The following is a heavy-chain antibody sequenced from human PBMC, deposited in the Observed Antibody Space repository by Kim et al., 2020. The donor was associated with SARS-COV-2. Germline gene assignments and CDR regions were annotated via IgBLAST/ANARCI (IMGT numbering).Heavy chain of an antibody. CDR2: IYYSGST. Sequence: SETLSLTCTVSGGSISSGGYYWSWIRQHPGKGLEWIGYIYYSGSTYYNPSLKSRVTISVDTSKNQFSLKLSSVTAADTAVYYCARDEVDTAMALDYWGQGTLVTVSS. D-gene: IGHD5-18*01. J-gene: IGHJ4*02. CDR3: ARDEVDTAMALDY. V-gene: IGHV4-31*03. CDR1: GGSISSGGYY.